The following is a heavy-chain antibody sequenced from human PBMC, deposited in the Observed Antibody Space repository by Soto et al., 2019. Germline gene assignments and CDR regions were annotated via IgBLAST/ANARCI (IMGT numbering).Heavy chain of an antibody. J-gene: IGHJ5*02. CDR1: GGSITRGGYY. V-gene: IGHV4-31*03. CDR2: SYNSGTT. Sequence: QVQLQESGPGLVKPSETLSLTCTVSGGSITRGGYYWSWIRQHPGKGLEWIGYSYNSGTTYYNPSLKSRVTISVDTSKNQVSLKLTAVTAADAAVYYCARDPAPWGQGTLVTVSS. CDR3: ARDPAP.